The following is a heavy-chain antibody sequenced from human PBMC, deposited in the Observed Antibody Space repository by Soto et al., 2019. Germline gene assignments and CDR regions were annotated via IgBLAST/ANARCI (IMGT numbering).Heavy chain of an antibody. CDR1: GFTFSEYA. J-gene: IGHJ4*02. CDR3: VRGGEIMVTLSGVFIIPGYFDY. D-gene: IGHD3-16*02. CDR2: SRSTRFGGTT. V-gene: IGHV3-49*04. Sequence: EVQLVESGGTLIQPGRSLRLSCTTSGFTFSEYAMSWVRQGPGKGLEWVGSSRSTRFGGTTANAASLKGRFHISRDDSNGIAYLHMNSLKTADTAVYYCVRGGEIMVTLSGVFIIPGYFDYWGQGALVTVAS.